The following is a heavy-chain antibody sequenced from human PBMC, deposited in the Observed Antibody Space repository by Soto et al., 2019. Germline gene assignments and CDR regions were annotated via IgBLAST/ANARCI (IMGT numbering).Heavy chain of an antibody. CDR2: ISSSSSYI. V-gene: IGHV3-21*01. Sequence: GGSLRLSCAASGFTFSSDSMNWVRQAPGKGLEWVSSISSSSSYIYYADSVKGRFTISRDNAKNSLYLQMNSLRAEDTAVYYCARVYYYDSSGYFIDYWGQGTLVTVSS. D-gene: IGHD3-22*01. CDR1: GFTFSSDS. CDR3: ARVYYYDSSGYFIDY. J-gene: IGHJ4*02.